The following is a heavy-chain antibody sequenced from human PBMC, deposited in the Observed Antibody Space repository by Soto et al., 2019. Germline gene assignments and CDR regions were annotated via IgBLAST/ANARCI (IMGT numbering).Heavy chain of an antibody. CDR1: GFAFSTYS. CDR2: ISSSSNYI. V-gene: IGHV3-21*01. J-gene: IGHJ3*02. CDR3: ARERSYAFDI. Sequence: GGSLRLSCAASGFAFSTYSMNWVRQAPGKGLEWVSSISSSSNYIYYADSVKGRFTISRDSAQNSLYLQMSSLRAEDTAVYYCARERSYAFDIWGQGTMVTVSS.